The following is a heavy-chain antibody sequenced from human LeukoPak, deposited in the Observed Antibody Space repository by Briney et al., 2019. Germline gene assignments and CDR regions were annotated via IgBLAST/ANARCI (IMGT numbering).Heavy chain of an antibody. V-gene: IGHV1-46*01. J-gene: IGHJ5*02. CDR1: GYTFTSHC. Sequence: ASVKVSCKASGYTFTSHCMHWVRQAPGQGLEWMGLINPSGSSTLYAQKFQGRVTMTRDMSTTTDHMELSSLRSEDTAVYYCARDNSVGDIAWWFDPWGQGTLVTVSS. D-gene: IGHD3-16*02. CDR2: INPSGSST. CDR3: ARDNSVGDIAWWFDP.